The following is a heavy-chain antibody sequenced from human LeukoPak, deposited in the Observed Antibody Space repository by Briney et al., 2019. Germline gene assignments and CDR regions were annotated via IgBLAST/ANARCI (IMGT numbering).Heavy chain of an antibody. V-gene: IGHV3-9*01. CDR3: AKDTSRSGYYYGMDV. J-gene: IGHJ6*02. CDR1: GFTFDDYA. CDR2: ISWNSGSI. D-gene: IGHD3-10*01. Sequence: AGGSLRLSCAASGFTFDDYAMPWVRQAPGKGLEWVSGISWNSGSIGYADSVKGRFTISRDNAKNSLYLQMNSLRAEDTALYYCAKDTSRSGYYYGMDVWGQGTTVTVS.